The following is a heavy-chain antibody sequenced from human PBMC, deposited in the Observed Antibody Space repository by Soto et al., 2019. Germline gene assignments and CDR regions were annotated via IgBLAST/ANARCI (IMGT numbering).Heavy chain of an antibody. J-gene: IGHJ6*02. CDR1: LDSVSSDTAS. CDR2: TDYRAKGYN. Sequence: PSQTLSLASAISLDSVSSDTASCNCIRRAPSRGLQWLGGTDYRAKGYNDYAVSVKSRITLNPDTSKNQLSLQLNSVTPEDTAVYYCARVPEGIYDFWSGYYQPFPEDYYYYGMDVWGQGTTVTVSS. V-gene: IGHV6-1*01. D-gene: IGHD3-3*01. CDR3: ARVPEGIYDFWSGYYQPFPEDYYYYGMDV.